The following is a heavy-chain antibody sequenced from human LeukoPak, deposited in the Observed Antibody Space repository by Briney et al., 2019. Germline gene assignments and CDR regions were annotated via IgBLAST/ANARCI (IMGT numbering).Heavy chain of an antibody. CDR3: AREGYCSSTSCYGSRYFDY. D-gene: IGHD2-2*01. V-gene: IGHV1-18*01. CDR1: GYTLTSYG. Sequence: ASVKVSCKASGYTLTSYGISWVRQAPGQGLEWMGRISAYNGNTNYAQKLQGRVTMTTDTSTSTAYLELRSLRSDDTAVYYCAREGYCSSTSCYGSRYFDYWGQGTLVTVSS. J-gene: IGHJ4*02. CDR2: ISAYNGNT.